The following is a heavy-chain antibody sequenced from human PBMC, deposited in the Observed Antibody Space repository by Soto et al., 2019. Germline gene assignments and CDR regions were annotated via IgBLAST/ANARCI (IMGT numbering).Heavy chain of an antibody. D-gene: IGHD1-1*01. Sequence: QITLKESGPTLVKPTQTLTLTCTFSGFSLSSSGVAVGWIRQPPGKALEWLALIYWNDDKYYSPSLRSRLTXTXXTSKTLVVLIMTNMDPVDTATYYCARRYDPYYFDYWGQGTLVTVSS. CDR2: IYWNDDK. J-gene: IGHJ4*02. CDR3: ARRYDPYYFDY. V-gene: IGHV2-5*01. CDR1: GFSLSSSGVA.